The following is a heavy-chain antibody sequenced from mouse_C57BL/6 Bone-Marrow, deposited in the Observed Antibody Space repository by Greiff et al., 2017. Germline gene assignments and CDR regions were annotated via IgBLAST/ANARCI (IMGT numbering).Heavy chain of an antibody. CDR2: IDPETGGT. V-gene: IGHV1-15*01. D-gene: IGHD1-1*01. J-gene: IGHJ1*03. CDR3: TRSSHYYGSSHWYFDV. CDR1: GYTFTDYE. Sequence: VKLVESGAELVRPGASVTLSCKASGYTFTDYEMHWVKQTPVHGLEWIGAIDPETGGTAYNQKFKGKAILTADKSSSTAYMELRSLTSEDSAVYYCTRSSHYYGSSHWYFDVWGTGTTVTVSS.